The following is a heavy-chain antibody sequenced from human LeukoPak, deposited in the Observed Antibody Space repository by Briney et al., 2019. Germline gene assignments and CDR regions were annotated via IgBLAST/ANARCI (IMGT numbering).Heavy chain of an antibody. Sequence: SETLSLTCTVSGGSISSYYWSWIRQPAGKGLEWIGRIYTSGSTNYNPSLKSRVTMSVDTSENQFSLRLNSVTAVDTAVYYCARRWGNIVGVTYEYWGQGTLVTVSS. D-gene: IGHD3-16*01. CDR2: IYTSGST. V-gene: IGHV4-4*07. J-gene: IGHJ4*02. CDR3: ARRWGNIVGVTYEY. CDR1: GGSISSYY.